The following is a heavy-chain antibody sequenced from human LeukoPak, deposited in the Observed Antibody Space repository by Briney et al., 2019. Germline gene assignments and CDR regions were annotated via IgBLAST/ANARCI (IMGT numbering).Heavy chain of an antibody. Sequence: GGSLRLSCAASGFTFSSYSMNWVRQAPGKGLEWVSSISSSSSYIYYADSVKGRFTISRDNAKNSLYLQINSLRAEDTAVYYCAELSITMIGGVWGKGTTVTISS. CDR3: AELSITMIGGV. CDR2: ISSSSSYI. J-gene: IGHJ6*04. CDR1: GFTFSSYS. V-gene: IGHV3-21*01. D-gene: IGHD3-10*02.